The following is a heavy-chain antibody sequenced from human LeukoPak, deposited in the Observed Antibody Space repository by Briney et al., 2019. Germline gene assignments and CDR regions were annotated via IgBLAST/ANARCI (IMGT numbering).Heavy chain of an antibody. CDR3: ARDVSWRIDY. V-gene: IGHV6-1*01. D-gene: IGHD6-13*01. CDR2: TYYRSRWYY. Sequence: SQTLSLTCAISGDNVSSNIAAWNWIRQSPSGGLEWLGRTYYRSRWYYDYALSVRSRITINPDTSKNQFSLQLNSVTPEDTAVYYCARDVSWRIDYWGQGTLVTVSS. CDR1: GDNVSSNIAA. J-gene: IGHJ4*02.